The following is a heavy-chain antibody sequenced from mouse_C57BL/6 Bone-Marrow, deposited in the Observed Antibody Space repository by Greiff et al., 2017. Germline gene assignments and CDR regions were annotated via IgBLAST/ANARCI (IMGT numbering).Heavy chain of an antibody. CDR3: ARSDRPHWYFDV. J-gene: IGHJ1*03. CDR2: IYPGSGNT. D-gene: IGHD2-14*01. Sequence: QVQLQQSGAELVRPGASVKLSCKASGYTFTDYYINWVKQRPGQGLEWIARIYPGSGNTYYNEKFKGKATLTAEKSSSTAYMPLSSLTSEDSAVYFGARSDRPHWYFDVWGTGTTVTVSS. V-gene: IGHV1-76*01. CDR1: GYTFTDYY.